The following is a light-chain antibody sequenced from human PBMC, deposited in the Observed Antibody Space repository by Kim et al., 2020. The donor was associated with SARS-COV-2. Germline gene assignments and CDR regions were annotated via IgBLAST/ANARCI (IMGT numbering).Light chain of an antibody. V-gene: IGLV3-19*01. J-gene: IGLJ2*01. CDR2: GKN. CDR3: NSRDSNDNVV. CDR1: SLRSYY. Sequence: SSELTQDPAVSVALGQTVRITCQGDSLRSYYATWYQQKPGQAPILVIYGKNNRPSGIPDRLSGPSSGNTASLTITGTQAGDEADYYCNSRDSNDNVVFGG.